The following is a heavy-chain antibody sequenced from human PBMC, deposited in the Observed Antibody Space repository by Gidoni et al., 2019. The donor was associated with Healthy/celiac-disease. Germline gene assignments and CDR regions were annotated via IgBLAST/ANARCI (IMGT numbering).Heavy chain of an antibody. V-gene: IGHV4-34*01. J-gene: IGHJ4*02. CDR3: ARGREGVGRSIAARPAHMVDN. CDR2: IKHSGST. Sequence: QVQLQHGGAGRFKPSEHLSLTCAVYVGSFSAYSLRWIRQPPGKGLEWIGEIKHSGSTNYDPSLKSRVTMSVDTSKNQFSLELSSVTAAETAVYYCARGREGVGRSIAARPAHMVDNWGQGTLVTVSS. CDR1: VGSFSAYS. D-gene: IGHD6-6*01.